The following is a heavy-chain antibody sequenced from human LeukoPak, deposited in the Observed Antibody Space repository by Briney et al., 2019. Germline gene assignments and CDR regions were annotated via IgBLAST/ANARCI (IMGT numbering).Heavy chain of an antibody. V-gene: IGHV3-33*01. J-gene: IGHJ5*02. D-gene: IGHD2-2*01. CDR2: IWYDGSNK. CDR1: GFTFSSYG. Sequence: GGSLRLSCAASGFTFSSYGMHWVRQAPGKGLEWVAVIWYDGSNKYYADSVKGRFTISRDNSKNTLYLQMNSLRAEDTAVYYCARGRDCSSTSCYEEDWFDPWGQGTLVTVSS. CDR3: ARGRDCSSTSCYEEDWFDP.